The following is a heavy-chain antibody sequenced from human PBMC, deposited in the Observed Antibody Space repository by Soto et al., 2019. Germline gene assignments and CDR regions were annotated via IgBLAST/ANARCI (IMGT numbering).Heavy chain of an antibody. CDR3: ARQSCFGAACYSHLPFDY. J-gene: IGHJ4*02. CDR2: IYPGDSDT. CDR1: GYKFTGYW. Sequence: GESLKISCKGTGYKFTGYWIGWVRQRAGQGLEWIGIIYPGDSDTRYSPSFQGQVTISVDKSIDTAYLQWSSLKASDTAMYFCARQSCFGAACYSHLPFDYWGLGTQVTVSS. D-gene: IGHD2-21*02. V-gene: IGHV5-51*01.